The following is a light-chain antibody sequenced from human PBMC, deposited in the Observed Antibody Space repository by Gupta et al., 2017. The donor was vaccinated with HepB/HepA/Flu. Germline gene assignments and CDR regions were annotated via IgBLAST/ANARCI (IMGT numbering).Light chain of an antibody. Sequence: DTQMTPSPSSVSASVGDSVTITCRASQGISSWLAWYHQKTGKSLKLLIYAASSLQSGVPSRFSGSGSGTDFTLTIRSLQPEDFATYYCQQANSFPYTFGQGSKLEIK. J-gene: IGKJ2*01. V-gene: IGKV1-12*01. CDR3: QQANSFPYT. CDR1: QGISSW. CDR2: AAS.